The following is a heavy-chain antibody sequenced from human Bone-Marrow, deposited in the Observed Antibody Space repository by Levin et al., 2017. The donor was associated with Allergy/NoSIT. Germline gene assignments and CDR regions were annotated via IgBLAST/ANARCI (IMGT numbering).Heavy chain of an antibody. CDR2: ISDSDGST. J-gene: IGHJ4*02. V-gene: IGHV3-23*01. CDR1: GFSFSNYA. Sequence: GESLKISCAASGFSFSNYAMSWVRQTPGKGLEWVSSISDSDGSTYYADSVKGRFTISRDNSKNTLYLQMNSLRAEDTAVYYCAKVPVRGTRYDNRGYRGLDYWGQGTLVTVSS. CDR3: AKVPVRGTRYDNRGYRGLDY. D-gene: IGHD3-22*01.